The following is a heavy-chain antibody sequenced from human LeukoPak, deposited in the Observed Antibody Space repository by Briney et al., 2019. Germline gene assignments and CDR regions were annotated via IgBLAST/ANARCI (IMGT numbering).Heavy chain of an antibody. D-gene: IGHD2-21*01. CDR1: GFTFDDYA. CDR2: ISWDGGST. Sequence: GGSLRLSCAASGFTFDDYAMHWVRQAPGKGLEWVSLISWDGGSTYYADSVKGRFTISRDNSKNSLYLQMNSLRAEDTALYYCAKAYCGGDCYLGYFDYWGQGTLVTVSS. CDR3: AKAYCGGDCYLGYFDY. V-gene: IGHV3-43D*03. J-gene: IGHJ4*02.